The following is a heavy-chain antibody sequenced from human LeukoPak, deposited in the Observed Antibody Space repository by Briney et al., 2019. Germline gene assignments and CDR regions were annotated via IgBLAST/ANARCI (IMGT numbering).Heavy chain of an antibody. CDR2: IYYSGST. V-gene: IGHV4-39*07. D-gene: IGHD3-22*01. Sequence: SETLSLTCTVSGGSISSSSYYWGWIRQPPGKGLEWIGSIYYSGSTYYNPSLKSRVTISVDTSKNQFSLKLSSVTAADTAVYYCARENDSSGYYLVDYWGQGTLVTVSS. CDR1: GGSISSSSYY. CDR3: ARENDSSGYYLVDY. J-gene: IGHJ4*02.